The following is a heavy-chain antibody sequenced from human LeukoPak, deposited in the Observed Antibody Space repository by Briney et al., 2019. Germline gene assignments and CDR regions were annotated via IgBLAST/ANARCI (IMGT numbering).Heavy chain of an antibody. D-gene: IGHD1-26*01. Sequence: SETLSLTCAVYGGSFSGYYWRWIRQPPGKGLEWIGEINHSGSTNYNPSLKSRVTISVDTSKNQFSLKLSSVTAADTAFYYCASQGHHGKIVGTTLSYFYMDVWGKGTTVTVSS. V-gene: IGHV4-34*01. CDR1: GGSFSGYY. CDR2: INHSGST. J-gene: IGHJ6*03. CDR3: ASQGHHGKIVGTTLSYFYMDV.